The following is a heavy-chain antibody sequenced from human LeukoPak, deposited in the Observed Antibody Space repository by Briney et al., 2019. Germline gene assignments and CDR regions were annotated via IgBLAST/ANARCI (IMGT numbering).Heavy chain of an antibody. CDR3: ARVIYSGWQGELSD. CDR2: INSDGSTT. J-gene: IGHJ4*02. Sequence: GGSLRLSCAASGFTFSSYWMHWVRQAPGKGLVWVSRINSDGSTTSYADSVMGRFTISRDNAKNTLYLQMNSLRAEDTAVYYCARVIYSGWQGELSDWGQGTL. D-gene: IGHD6-19*01. V-gene: IGHV3-74*01. CDR1: GFTFSSYW.